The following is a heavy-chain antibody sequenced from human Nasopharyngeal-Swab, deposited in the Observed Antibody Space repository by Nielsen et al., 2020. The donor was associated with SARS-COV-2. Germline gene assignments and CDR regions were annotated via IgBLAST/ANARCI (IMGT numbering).Heavy chain of an antibody. CDR2: IYSGGST. D-gene: IGHD3-10*01. Sequence: WIRQPPGKGLEWVSVIYSGGSTYYADSVKGRFTISRDNSKNTLYLQMNSLRAEDTAVYYCARECGFGELFGWFDPWGQGTLVTVSS. CDR3: ARECGFGELFGWFDP. J-gene: IGHJ5*02. V-gene: IGHV3-53*01.